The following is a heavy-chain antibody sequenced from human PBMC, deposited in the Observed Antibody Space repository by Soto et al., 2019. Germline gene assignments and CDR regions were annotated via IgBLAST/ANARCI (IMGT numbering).Heavy chain of an antibody. Sequence: QALLEQSGPEVKKPGDSVRISCWLYNSVLTTSVITWLRQAPGQGLEWLGWISAYDGGTLSALKFRNTLVMTTDPMPNMAYMHCGYLTFDDTADYFCARGGGPYLRLLERWGQGTPVTVSS. CDR1: NSVLTTSV. V-gene: IGHV1-18*04. CDR3: ARGGGPYLRLLER. CDR2: ISAYDGGT. J-gene: IGHJ4*01. D-gene: IGHD3-16*01.